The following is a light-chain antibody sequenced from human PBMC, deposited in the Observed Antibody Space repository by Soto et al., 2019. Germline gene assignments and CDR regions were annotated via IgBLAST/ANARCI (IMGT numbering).Light chain of an antibody. CDR3: VQGTHWPWT. Sequence: DVVMTQSPLSLSVTLGQPATISCSSSQGLVYSDGNTFLNWFHQRPGQSPRRLIYQVSNRDSGVPDRFSGSGSGTDYTLTISRVEAEDVGIYYCVQGTHWPWTFGQGTKVEIK. CDR2: QVS. J-gene: IGKJ1*01. CDR1: QGLVYSDGNTF. V-gene: IGKV2-30*01.